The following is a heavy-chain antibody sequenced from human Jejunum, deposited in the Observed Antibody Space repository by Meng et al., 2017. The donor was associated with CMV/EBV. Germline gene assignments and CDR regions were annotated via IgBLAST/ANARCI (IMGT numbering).Heavy chain of an antibody. Sequence: QVLVQGWGAGLFKASETLSLTWAVYGGSFSGYYWSWIRQPPGKGLEWIGEINYRGSTNYSPSLKSRVTMSLDTSKNQFSLKLTSVTAADTAMYYCARCPRDDDSGYWFFDNWGQGTLVTVSS. D-gene: IGHD3-22*01. CDR3: ARCPRDDDSGYWFFDN. CDR1: GGSFSGYY. V-gene: IGHV4-34*01. CDR2: INYRGST. J-gene: IGHJ4*02.